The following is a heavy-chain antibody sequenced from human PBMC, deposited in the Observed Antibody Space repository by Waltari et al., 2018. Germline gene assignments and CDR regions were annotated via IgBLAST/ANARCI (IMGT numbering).Heavy chain of an antibody. Sequence: QVQLQESGPGLVKPSETLSLTCTVSGGSISSYYWSWIRQPPGKGLEWIGYIYYSGSTNYNPPLRSRVTISVDTSKNQFSLKLSSVTAADTAVYYCAGLFGYSYADNMGYWGQGTLVTVSS. CDR1: GGSISSYY. CDR3: AGLFGYSYADNMGY. J-gene: IGHJ4*02. CDR2: IYYSGST. V-gene: IGHV4-59*01. D-gene: IGHD5-18*01.